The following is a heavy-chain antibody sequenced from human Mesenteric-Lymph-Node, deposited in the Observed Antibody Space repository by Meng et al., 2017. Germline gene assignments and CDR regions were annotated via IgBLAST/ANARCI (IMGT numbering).Heavy chain of an antibody. J-gene: IGHJ5*02. Sequence: SVKVSCKASGGTLSSYAISWVRQAPGQGLEWMGGIIPIFGTANYAQKFQGRVTITADKSTSTAYMELSSLRSEDTAVYYCARGGDYGDYFWFDPWGQGTLVTVSS. CDR1: GGTLSSYA. CDR3: ARGGDYGDYFWFDP. V-gene: IGHV1-69*06. CDR2: IIPIFGTA. D-gene: IGHD4-17*01.